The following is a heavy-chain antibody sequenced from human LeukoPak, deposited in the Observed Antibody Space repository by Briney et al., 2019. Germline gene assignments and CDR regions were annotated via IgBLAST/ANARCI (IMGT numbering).Heavy chain of an antibody. D-gene: IGHD3-10*01. Sequence: GGSLRLSCVASGFISSDYWMHWVRQVPGKGLVWVSRISADGTTITYADSVKGRFTISRDNAKNTLFLLMNSLRAEDTAVYYCAKGMVRGVGDYWGQGTLVTVSS. J-gene: IGHJ4*02. CDR2: ISADGTTI. V-gene: IGHV3-74*01. CDR3: AKGMVRGVGDY. CDR1: GFISSDYW.